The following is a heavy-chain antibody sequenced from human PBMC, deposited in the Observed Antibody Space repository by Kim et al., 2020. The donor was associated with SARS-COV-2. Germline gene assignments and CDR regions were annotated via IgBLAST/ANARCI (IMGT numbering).Heavy chain of an antibody. D-gene: IGHD5-18*01. CDR2: INPSGGST. Sequence: ASVKVSCKASGYTFTSYYMHWVRQAPGQGLEWMGIINPSGGSTSYAQKFQGRVTMTRDTSTSTVYMELSSLRSEDTAVYYCAREGSGYSDGYSYDKPDAFDIWGQGTMVTVSS. CDR3: AREGSGYSDGYSYDKPDAFDI. J-gene: IGHJ3*02. V-gene: IGHV1-46*01. CDR1: GYTFTSYY.